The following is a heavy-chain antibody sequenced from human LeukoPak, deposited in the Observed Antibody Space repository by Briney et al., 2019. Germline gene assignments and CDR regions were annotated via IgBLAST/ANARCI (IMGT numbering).Heavy chain of an antibody. D-gene: IGHD6-6*01. V-gene: IGHV4-34*01. J-gene: IGHJ4*02. CDR2: INHSGST. CDR1: GGSFSGYY. Sequence: PSETLSLTCAVYGGSFSGYYWSWIRQPPGKGLEWIGEINHSGSTNYNPSLKSRVTISVDTSKNQFSLKLSSVTAADTAVYYCARVLGIAARVDYWGQGTLVTVSS. CDR3: ARVLGIAARVDY.